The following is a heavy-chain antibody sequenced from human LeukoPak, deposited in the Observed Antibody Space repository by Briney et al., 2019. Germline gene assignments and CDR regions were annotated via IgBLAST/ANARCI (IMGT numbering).Heavy chain of an antibody. J-gene: IGHJ4*02. D-gene: IGHD1-26*01. V-gene: IGHV4-59*08. CDR1: GGSIGSYY. CDR3: ARLVGAKFDY. CDR2: IYYSGST. Sequence: PSETLSLTCTVSGGSIGSYYWSWIRQPPGKGLEWIGYIYYSGSTNYNPSLKSRVTISVDTSKNQFSLKLSSVTAADTAVYYCARLVGAKFDYWGQGTLVTVSS.